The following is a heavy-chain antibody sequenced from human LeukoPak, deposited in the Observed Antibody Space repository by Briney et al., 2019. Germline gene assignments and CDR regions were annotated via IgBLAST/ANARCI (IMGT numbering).Heavy chain of an antibody. CDR2: IWYDGSNK. J-gene: IGHJ4*02. CDR1: GFTFSSYA. D-gene: IGHD3-22*01. V-gene: IGHV3-33*08. CDR3: ARDDSSGYTDY. Sequence: GGSLRLSCAASGFTFSSYAMHWVRQAPGKGLEWVAVIWYDGSNKYYADSVKGRFTISRDNSKNTVYLQMSSLRAEDTAVYYCARDDSSGYTDYWGQGTLVTVSP.